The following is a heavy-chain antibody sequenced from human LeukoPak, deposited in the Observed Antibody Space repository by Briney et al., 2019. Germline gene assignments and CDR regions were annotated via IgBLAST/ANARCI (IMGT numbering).Heavy chain of an antibody. V-gene: IGHV1-69*13. D-gene: IGHD3-16*02. CDR3: ARDLYDYVWGSYRYTDAFDI. CDR2: IIPIFGTA. Sequence: SVKVSGKASGGTFSSYAISWVRQAPGQGLEWMGGIIPIFGTANYAQKFQGRVTITADESTSTAYMELSSLRSEDTAVYYCARDLYDYVWGSYRYTDAFDIWGQGTMVTVSS. J-gene: IGHJ3*02. CDR1: GGTFSSYA.